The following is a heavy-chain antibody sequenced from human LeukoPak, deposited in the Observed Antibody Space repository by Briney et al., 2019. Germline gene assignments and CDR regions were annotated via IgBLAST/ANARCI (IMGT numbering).Heavy chain of an antibody. CDR2: IYYSGST. CDR3: ASHCSSTSCYVDY. Sequence: SETLSLTCTVSGGSISSSSYYWGWIRQPPGKGLEWIGSIYYSGSTYYNPSLKSRVTISVDTSKNQFSLKLSSVTAADTAVYYCASHCSSTSCYVDYWGQGTLVTVSS. J-gene: IGHJ4*02. CDR1: GGSISSSSYY. V-gene: IGHV4-39*01. D-gene: IGHD2-2*01.